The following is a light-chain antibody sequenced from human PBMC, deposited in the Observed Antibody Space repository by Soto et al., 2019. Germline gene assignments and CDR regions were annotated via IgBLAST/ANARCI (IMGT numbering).Light chain of an antibody. Sequence: SYELTQPPSVSVAPEKTATITCGGNNIGNKRVHWYRQKPGQAPVLVISYDSDRPSGIPERFSGSNSGNTVTLTISRVEAGDEADYYCQVWDIMTDNYVFGSGTKVTVL. CDR3: QVWDIMTDNYV. CDR1: NIGNKR. V-gene: IGLV3-21*04. J-gene: IGLJ1*01. CDR2: YDS.